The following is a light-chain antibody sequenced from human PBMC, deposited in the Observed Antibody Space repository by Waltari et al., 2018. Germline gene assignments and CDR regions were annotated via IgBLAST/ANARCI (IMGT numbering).Light chain of an antibody. CDR3: SSYAGSNYVA. Sequence: QSALTQPPSASGSPGQSVTISCTGTSSDIGGYNYVSWYQQRPGKAPKLLIYEVTKRPSGVPDRCSGSKSANTASRTVSGLQAEDEADYYCSSYAGSNYVAFGGGTKLTVL. CDR2: EVT. CDR1: SSDIGGYNY. V-gene: IGLV2-8*01. J-gene: IGLJ2*01.